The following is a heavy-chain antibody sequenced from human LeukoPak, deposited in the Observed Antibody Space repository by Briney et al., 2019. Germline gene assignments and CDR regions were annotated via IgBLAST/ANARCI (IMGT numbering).Heavy chain of an antibody. CDR3: ARGDYYDSSGYYFDY. Sequence: ASVKVSCKASGYTFTSYGISWVRQAPGQGLEWMGWISAYNGNTNYAQKLQGRVTMTTDTSTSTAYMELRSLRSDDTAVYYCARGDYYDSSGYYFDYWGQGTLVTVSS. CDR2: ISAYNGNT. D-gene: IGHD3-22*01. CDR1: GYTFTSYG. J-gene: IGHJ4*02. V-gene: IGHV1-18*01.